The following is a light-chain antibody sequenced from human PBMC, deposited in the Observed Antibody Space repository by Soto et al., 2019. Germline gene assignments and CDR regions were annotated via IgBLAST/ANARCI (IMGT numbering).Light chain of an antibody. V-gene: IGLV3-1*01. CDR2: QDS. CDR3: QAWDSSTVV. J-gene: IGLJ2*01. Sequence: YELTQPPSVSVSPGQTASITCSGHKLGDKYACWYQQKPGQSPVMVIYQDSKRPSGIPERFSGSNSGNTATLTISGTQAMDEAYYYCQAWDSSTVVFGGGTQLTVL. CDR1: KLGDKY.